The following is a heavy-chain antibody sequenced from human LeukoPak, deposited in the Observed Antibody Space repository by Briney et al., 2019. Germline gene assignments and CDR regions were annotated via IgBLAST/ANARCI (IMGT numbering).Heavy chain of an antibody. CDR3: AREINYYDSSGYPLDY. V-gene: IGHV1-18*01. CDR2: ISAYNGNT. J-gene: IGHJ4*02. D-gene: IGHD3-22*01. Sequence: ALVKVSCKASGYTFTSYGISWVRQAPGQGLEWMGWISAYNGNTNYAQKLQGRVTMTTDTSTSTAYMELRSLRSDDTAVYYCAREINYYDSSGYPLDYWGQGTLVTVSS. CDR1: GYTFTSYG.